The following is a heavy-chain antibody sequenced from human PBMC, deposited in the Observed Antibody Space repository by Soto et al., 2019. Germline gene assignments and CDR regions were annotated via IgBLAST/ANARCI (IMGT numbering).Heavy chain of an antibody. CDR1: GYSFSFFC. J-gene: IGHJ4*02. D-gene: IGHD3-22*01. CDR3: ARDRLRGYDSSGFYS. CDR2: INPSDGNR. V-gene: IGHV1-18*01. Sequence: ASVKVSRKASGYSFSFFCNNWVRQAPGQGLEWMGWINPSDGNRNFAQKFEDRVTMTTATSTNTVFLELRSLKSDDTAIYYCARDRLRGYDSSGFYSWGQGTMVTVSS.